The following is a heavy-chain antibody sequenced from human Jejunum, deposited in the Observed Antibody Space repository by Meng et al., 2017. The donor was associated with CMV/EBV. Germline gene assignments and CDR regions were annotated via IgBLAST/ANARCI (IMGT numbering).Heavy chain of an antibody. D-gene: IGHD1/OR15-1a*01. J-gene: IGHJ4*02. Sequence: GGGWVQPGVSLRLSCAASGFTFSSNWMPWVRQAPGKGLVWVSHINSDGSDTNYADSVKGRFTISRDNAKNTLYLQMNSLRDEDTAVYYCARVEQEMCWGQGTLVTVSS. V-gene: IGHV3-74*01. CDR1: GFTFSSNW. CDR3: ARVEQEMC. CDR2: INSDGSDT.